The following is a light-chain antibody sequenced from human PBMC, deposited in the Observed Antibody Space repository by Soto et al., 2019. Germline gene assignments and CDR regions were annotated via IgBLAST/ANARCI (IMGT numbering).Light chain of an antibody. CDR3: QQSYSTPYT. V-gene: IGKV1-39*01. CDR2: AAS. J-gene: IGKJ2*01. Sequence: DIQRTQSPSSLSASVGDSVTITCRASQSISSYLNWYHQKPGKAPKLLIYAASSLQSGVPSRFSGSGSGTDFTLTISRLQPEDFATYYCQQSYSTPYTFGQGTKLEI. CDR1: QSISSY.